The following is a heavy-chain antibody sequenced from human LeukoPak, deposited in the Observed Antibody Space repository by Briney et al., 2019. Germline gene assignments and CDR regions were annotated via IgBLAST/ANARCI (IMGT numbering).Heavy chain of an antibody. J-gene: IGHJ4*02. V-gene: IGHV5-51*01. CDR3: ARHGDTAMPIDY. Sequence: GESLKISCQVSGYSFTNYWIGWVRQMPGKGLEWMGSIDPGDSDTRYSPSFQGRVTISADKSISTAYLQWSSLKASDTAMYYCARHGDTAMPIDYWGQGTLVTVSS. CDR2: IDPGDSDT. CDR1: GYSFTNYW. D-gene: IGHD5-18*01.